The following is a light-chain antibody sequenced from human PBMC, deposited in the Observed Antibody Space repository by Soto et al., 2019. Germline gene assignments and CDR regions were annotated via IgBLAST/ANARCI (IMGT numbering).Light chain of an antibody. CDR3: QQYGSSAPWT. V-gene: IGKV3-20*01. CDR1: QSVSSSY. J-gene: IGKJ1*01. CDR2: GAS. Sequence: EIVLTQSPGTLSLSPGERATLSCRASQSVSSSYLAWYQQKPGQAPRLLIYGASSRATGITDRFSGSGSVTDFTLTISRLEPDDFAVYYCQQYGSSAPWTFGQGTNVEIK.